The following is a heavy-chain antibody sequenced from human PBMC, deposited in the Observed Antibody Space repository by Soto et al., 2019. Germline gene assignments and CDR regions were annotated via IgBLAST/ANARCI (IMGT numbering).Heavy chain of an antibody. Sequence: EVQLVESGGGLVQPGESLTLSCAASGFTFSSDWMHWVRQAPGKGLVWVSRIKSDGSGTDYSDSVKGRLTISRNNARNTLYLQMNTVRVADTPVYSCARGDGYHYDGNGNLGRHRGQGALRSVSS. J-gene: IGHJ4*02. CDR3: ARGDGYHYDGNGNLGRH. V-gene: IGHV3-74*01. D-gene: IGHD3-22*01. CDR2: IKSDGSGT. CDR1: GFTFSSDW.